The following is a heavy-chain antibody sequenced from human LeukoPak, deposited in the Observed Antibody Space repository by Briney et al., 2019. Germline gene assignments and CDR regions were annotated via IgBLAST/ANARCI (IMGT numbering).Heavy chain of an antibody. CDR3: GSWDYGSGSYSPYY. CDR2: INPNSGGT. CDR1: VYTFTVYY. D-gene: IGHD3-10*01. Sequence: GASVTVSFTASVYTFTVYYIHWVRQAPGQRREWLGWINPNSGGTEFAQQFQGRVTMTRDTSITTVYVELRGLGSDDTAVYYCGSWDYGSGSYSPYYWGQGTLVSVSS. V-gene: IGHV1-2*02. J-gene: IGHJ4*02.